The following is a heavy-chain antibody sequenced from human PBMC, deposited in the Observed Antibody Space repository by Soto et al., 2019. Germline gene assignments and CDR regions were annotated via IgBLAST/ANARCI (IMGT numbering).Heavy chain of an antibody. Sequence: QVQLQESGPGLVKPSGTLSLTCTVSGGSISNSNWWRWFLQPPGKGLEWIVEIYHRGSTNYNPTLKRRVGKSVDKSKNQSALRMSSVTAADTDGYDCASEKVFDYCMDVWGQGTTVTVCS. CDR1: GGSISNSNW. CDR3: ASEKVFDYCMDV. V-gene: IGHV4-4*02. CDR2: IYHRGST. J-gene: IGHJ6*02.